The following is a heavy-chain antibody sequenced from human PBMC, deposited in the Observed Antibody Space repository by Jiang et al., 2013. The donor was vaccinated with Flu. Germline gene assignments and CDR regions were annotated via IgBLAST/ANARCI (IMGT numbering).Heavy chain of an antibody. J-gene: IGHJ3*02. CDR1: GGSISSYY. D-gene: IGHD3-10*01. CDR2: IYYSGST. Sequence: GLVKPSETLSLTCTVSGGSISSYYWSWIRQPPGKGLEWIGYIYYSGSTNYNPSLKSRVTISVDTSKNQFSLKLSSVTAADTAVYYCARDLDYRGGADIWGQGTRVTVSS. V-gene: IGHV4-59*01. CDR3: ARDLDYRGGADI.